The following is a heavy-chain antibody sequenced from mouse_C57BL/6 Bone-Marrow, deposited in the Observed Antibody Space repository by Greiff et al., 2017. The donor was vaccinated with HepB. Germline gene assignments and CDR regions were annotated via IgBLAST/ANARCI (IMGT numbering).Heavy chain of an antibody. CDR2: INPSSGYT. D-gene: IGHD1-1*01. CDR3: ARIFITTVVATDWYFDV. Sequence: QVQLQQSGAELAKPGASVKLSCKASGYNFTSYWMHWVKQRPGQGLEWIGYINPSSGYTKYNQKFKDKATLTADKSSSTAYMQLSSLTYEDSAVYYCARIFITTVVATDWYFDVWGTGTTVTVSS. V-gene: IGHV1-7*01. J-gene: IGHJ1*03. CDR1: GYNFTSYW.